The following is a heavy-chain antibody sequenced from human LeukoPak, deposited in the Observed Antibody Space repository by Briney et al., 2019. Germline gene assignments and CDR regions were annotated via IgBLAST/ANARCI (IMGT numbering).Heavy chain of an antibody. J-gene: IGHJ6*02. CDR3: ARVGYSSGWYAHYYYYGMDV. Sequence: SETLSLTCAVYDGSFSGYYWSWIRQPPGKGLEWIGEINHSGSTNYNPSLKSRVTISVDTSKNQFSLKLSSVTAADTAVYYCARVGYSSGWYAHYYYYGMDVWGQGTTVTVSS. D-gene: IGHD6-19*01. CDR1: DGSFSGYY. CDR2: INHSGST. V-gene: IGHV4-34*01.